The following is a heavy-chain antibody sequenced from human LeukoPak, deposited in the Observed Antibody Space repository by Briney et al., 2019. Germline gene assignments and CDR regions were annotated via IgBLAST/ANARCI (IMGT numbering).Heavy chain of an antibody. V-gene: IGHV3-23*01. D-gene: IGHD2-8*01. CDR3: AKDRVVMVYAYFDY. Sequence: PGGSLRLSCAASGFTFSSYAMSWVRQAPGKGLEWVSAISGSGGSTYYADSVKGRFTISRDNSKNTLYLQMNSLGAEDTAVYYCAKDRVVMVYAYFDYWGQGTLVTVSS. CDR2: ISGSGGST. J-gene: IGHJ4*02. CDR1: GFTFSSYA.